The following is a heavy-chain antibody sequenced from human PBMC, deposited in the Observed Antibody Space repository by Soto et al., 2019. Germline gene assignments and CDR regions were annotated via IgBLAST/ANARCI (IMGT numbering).Heavy chain of an antibody. V-gene: IGHV3-13*04. D-gene: IGHD3-10*01. CDR3: ARASYGSGSYYNDRPFDY. CDR1: GFTFSSYD. J-gene: IGHJ4*02. Sequence: GGSLRLSCAASGFTFSSYDMHWVRQATGKGLEWVSAIGTAGDTYYPGSVKGRFTISRENAKNSLYLQMNSLRAGDTAVYYCARASYGSGSYYNDRPFDYWGQGTLVTVSS. CDR2: IGTAGDT.